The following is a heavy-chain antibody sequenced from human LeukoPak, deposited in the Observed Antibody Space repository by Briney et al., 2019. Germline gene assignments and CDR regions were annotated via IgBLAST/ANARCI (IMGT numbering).Heavy chain of an antibody. D-gene: IGHD4-17*01. V-gene: IGHV4-30-4*01. CDR3: TRVANGDYFDF. CDR1: VGSISSGDYY. J-gene: IGHJ4*02. Sequence: SQTLSLTCTVSVGSISSGDYYWSWIRQPPAKGLEWVGYIYFSGYTYYNPSLRSRVSISIDTSKNRFSLNLNSVTAADPAVYYCTRVANGDYFDFWGQGTLVTVSS. CDR2: IYFSGYT.